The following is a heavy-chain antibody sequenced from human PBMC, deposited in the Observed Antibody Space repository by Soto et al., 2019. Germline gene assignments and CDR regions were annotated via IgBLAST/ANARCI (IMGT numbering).Heavy chain of an antibody. CDR3: ARESTHQPPDY. J-gene: IGHJ4*02. CDR1: GGTFSSYT. CDR2: IIPILGIA. D-gene: IGHD2-2*01. Sequence: QVQLVQSGAEVKKPGSSVKVSCKASGGTFSSYTISWVRQAPGQGLEWMGRIIPILGIANYAQKFQGRVTITADKSTSTAYMELSSLRSGDTAVYYCARESTHQPPDYWGQGTPVTVSS. V-gene: IGHV1-69*08.